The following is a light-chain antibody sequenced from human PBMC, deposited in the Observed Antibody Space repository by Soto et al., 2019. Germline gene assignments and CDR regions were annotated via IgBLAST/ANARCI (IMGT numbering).Light chain of an antibody. CDR3: LQHNTYPRT. V-gene: IGKV1-17*03. CDR2: GAS. CDR1: QGISNY. Sequence: DIQMTQSPSAMSASVGDTVTITCRASQGISNYLAWFQQKPGKVPERLIFGASSLQSGVPSRFSGRGYGTEFTLTISSLQPEDFATYYCLQHNTYPRTFGQWTKVEVK. J-gene: IGKJ1*01.